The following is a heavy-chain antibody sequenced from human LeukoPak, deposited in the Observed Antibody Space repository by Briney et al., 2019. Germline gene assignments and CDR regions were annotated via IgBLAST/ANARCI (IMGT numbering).Heavy chain of an antibody. CDR3: ASSHGYFDPFAG. J-gene: IGHJ4*01. CDR1: GFTFSDFR. CDR2: INEEGSEK. V-gene: IGHV3-7*02. Sequence: PGGSLRLSCAASGFTFSDFRMNWVRQAPGRGLEWVSDINEEGSEKDYVEYVKGRFTISRDNAKKTLHLQMNSVRAEDTAVYYCASSHGYFDPFAGWGQGTLVTVSS. D-gene: IGHD3-9*01.